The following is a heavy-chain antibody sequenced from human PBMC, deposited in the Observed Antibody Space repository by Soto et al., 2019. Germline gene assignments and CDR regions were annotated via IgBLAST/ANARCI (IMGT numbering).Heavy chain of an antibody. CDR2: INPNRGGT. CDR1: GYTLTNYY. J-gene: IGHJ3*01. D-gene: IGHD4-17*01. CDR3: ARDLGYGGNSGAFDV. Sequence: QVQLVQSGAEVKKPGASVKVSCEASGYTLTNYYIHWVRQARGQGLEWMGWINPNRGGTNFAQKVQGRVSMTRDTSITTAYMELNRLTSDDTAVYYCARDLGYGGNSGAFDVWGQGTMITVSS. V-gene: IGHV1-2*02.